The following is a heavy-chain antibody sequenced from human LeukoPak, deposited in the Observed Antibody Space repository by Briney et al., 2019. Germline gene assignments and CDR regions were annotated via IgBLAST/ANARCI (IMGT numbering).Heavy chain of an antibody. Sequence: SVRVSSTASGGTFTSYAISWVRQAPGQGLEWMGGIIPIFGTANYAQKFQGRVTITADESTSTAYMELSSLRSEDTAVYYCARLAAAENAFDIWGQGTMVTVSS. CDR3: ARLAAAENAFDI. J-gene: IGHJ3*02. CDR1: GGTFTSYA. V-gene: IGHV1-69*13. D-gene: IGHD6-13*01. CDR2: IIPIFGTA.